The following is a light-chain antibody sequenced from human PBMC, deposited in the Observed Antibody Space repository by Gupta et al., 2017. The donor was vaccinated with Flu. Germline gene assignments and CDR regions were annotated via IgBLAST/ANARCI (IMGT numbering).Light chain of an antibody. Sequence: GGSPDIGRNYVSWYQQFPGTAPRLLIHEYYKRPSGIPDRFSGSKSGTSATLGITGLQTGDEADYYCSAWDSTLTAVVFGGGTKLTVL. J-gene: IGLJ3*02. CDR2: EYY. V-gene: IGLV1-51*02. CDR1: SPDIGRNY. CDR3: SAWDSTLTAVV.